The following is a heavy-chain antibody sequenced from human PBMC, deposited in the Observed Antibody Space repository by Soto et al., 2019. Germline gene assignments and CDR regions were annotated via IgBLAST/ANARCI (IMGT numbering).Heavy chain of an antibody. CDR2: IYYSGST. D-gene: IGHD1-26*01. V-gene: IGHV4-59*01. CDR1: GGSISSYY. CDR3: ARDLSGATTDGYFDY. J-gene: IGHJ4*02. Sequence: ASETLSLTCTVSGGSISSYYWSWIRQPPGKGLEWIGYIYYSGSTNYNPSLKSRVTIPVDTSKNQFSLKLSSVTAADTAVYYCARDLSGATTDGYFDYWGQGTLVTVSS.